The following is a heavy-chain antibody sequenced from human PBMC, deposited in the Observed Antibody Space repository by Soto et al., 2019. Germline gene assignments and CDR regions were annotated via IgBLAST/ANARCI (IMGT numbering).Heavy chain of an antibody. CDR2: IYYSGVS. J-gene: IGHJ4*02. CDR3: ARIRRGEAVLFDY. Sequence: QVQLQESGPGLVKPSETLSLTCTVSGDSISSYYWTWIRQPPGKGLEWIGYIYYSGVSNYNPSLTSRVTMSVDTSRDQFSLKLSSVTAADTAVYYCARIRRGEAVLFDYWGQGTLVTVSS. D-gene: IGHD3-10*01. CDR1: GDSISSYY. V-gene: IGHV4-59*01.